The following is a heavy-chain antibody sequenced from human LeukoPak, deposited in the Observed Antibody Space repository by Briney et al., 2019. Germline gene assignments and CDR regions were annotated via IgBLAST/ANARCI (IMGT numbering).Heavy chain of an antibody. CDR3: ARGGDRRGFDY. J-gene: IGHJ4*02. Sequence: SETLSLTCIVSGGSLSSGGYYWSWIRQHPGKGLERLGYIYDSGTTYYNPSLKSRISISVDKSKNQFSLKLSSVTAADTAVYYCARGGDRRGFDYWGQGTLVTVSS. CDR2: IYDSGTT. D-gene: IGHD1-14*01. CDR1: GGSLSSGGYY. V-gene: IGHV4-31*03.